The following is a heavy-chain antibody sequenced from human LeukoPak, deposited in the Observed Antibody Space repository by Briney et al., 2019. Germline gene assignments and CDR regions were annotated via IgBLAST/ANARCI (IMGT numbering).Heavy chain of an antibody. J-gene: IGHJ4*02. CDR2: IYDDGGT. D-gene: IGHD3-10*01. V-gene: IGHV3-53*01. CDR3: THGWASYGSGSSDYFDY. CDR1: GFTVSSNY. Sequence: GGSLRLSCAASGFTVSSNYMGWVRQAPGKGLEWVSVIYDDGGTYYADSVKGRFSISRDKSRNTLYLQMNSMRAEDTAVYYCTHGWASYGSGSSDYFDYWGQGTLVTVSS.